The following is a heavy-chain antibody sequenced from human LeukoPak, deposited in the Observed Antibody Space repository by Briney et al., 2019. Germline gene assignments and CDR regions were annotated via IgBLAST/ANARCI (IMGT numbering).Heavy chain of an antibody. CDR1: GYSFPSYG. Sequence: ASVKVSFKASGYSFPSYGISWVRQAPGQGLEWMGWISAYNGYTNYAQKLQGRVTMTTDTSTNTVYMELRSLRSDDTAVYYCARGGTSGWRTPNDDYWGQGTLVTVSS. J-gene: IGHJ4*02. CDR3: ARGGTSGWRTPNDDY. V-gene: IGHV1-18*01. D-gene: IGHD6-19*01. CDR2: ISAYNGYT.